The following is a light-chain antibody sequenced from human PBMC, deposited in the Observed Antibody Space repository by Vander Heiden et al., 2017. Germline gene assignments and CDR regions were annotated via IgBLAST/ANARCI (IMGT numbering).Light chain of an antibody. V-gene: IGLV1-40*01. Sequence: QSVLPQPPSVSGAPGQRVTISCTNIGAGYDVHWYRQLPGTAPKLLIYGNNNRPSGVPDRFSASKSVTSASLAITGLQAEDEADYYCQSYDSSLSDSVVFGGGTKLTVL. CDR2: GNN. J-gene: IGLJ2*01. CDR3: QSYDSSLSDSVV. CDR1: NIGAGYD.